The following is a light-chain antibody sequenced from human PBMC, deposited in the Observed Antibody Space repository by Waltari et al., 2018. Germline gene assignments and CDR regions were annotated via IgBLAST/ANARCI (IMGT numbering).Light chain of an antibody. V-gene: IGLV3-21*04. CDR3: QVWVTSGDHTGL. CDR2: YDS. CDR1: NLGRKN. Sequence: SYVLTQPPSVSVAPGKTARITCGGNNLGRKNVHWYQQKPGQAPMVVLFYDSDRPYGIAERFSGSNSGETAPITIKGVEAGDEADYYGQVWVTSGDHTGLFGGGTKLTVL. J-gene: IGLJ2*01.